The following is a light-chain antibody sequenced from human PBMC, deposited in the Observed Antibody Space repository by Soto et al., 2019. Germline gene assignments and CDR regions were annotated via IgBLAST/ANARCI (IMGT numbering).Light chain of an antibody. CDR1: QSVSSSY. J-gene: IGKJ1*01. CDR3: QQYGSSSWT. CDR2: GAS. Sequence: EIVLTQSPGTLSLSPGERATLSCRASQSVSSSYLAWYQQKPGQAPRLLIYGASSRAIHTPDRFSGSGSGTDFTLTISRLEPEDFAVYYCQQYGSSSWTFGQGTKVDIK. V-gene: IGKV3-20*01.